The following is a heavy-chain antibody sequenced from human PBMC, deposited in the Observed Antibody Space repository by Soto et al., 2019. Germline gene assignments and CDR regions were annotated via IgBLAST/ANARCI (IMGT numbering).Heavy chain of an antibody. D-gene: IGHD5-12*01. CDR2: ISSSSSTI. CDR1: GFTFSSYS. J-gene: IGHJ6*02. CDR3: ARVKDSGYVFGHIYYYYYYGMDV. Sequence: GGSLRLSCAASGFTFSSYSMNWVRQAPGKGLEWVSYISSSSSTIYYADSVKGRFTISRDNAKNSLYLQMNSLRDEDTAVYYCARVKDSGYVFGHIYYYYYYGMDVWGQGTTVTVSS. V-gene: IGHV3-48*02.